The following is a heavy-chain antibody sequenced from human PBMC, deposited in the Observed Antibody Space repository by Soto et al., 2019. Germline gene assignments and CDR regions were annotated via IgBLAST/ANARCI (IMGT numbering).Heavy chain of an antibody. CDR3: AKDSDCSGGSCYSWPGY. CDR1: GFTFSSYG. CDR2: ISYDGSNK. D-gene: IGHD2-15*01. Sequence: GGSLRLSCAASGFTFSSYGMHWVRQAPGKGLEWVAVISYDGSNKYYADSVKGRFTISRDNSKNTLYLQMNSLRAEDTAVYYCAKDSDCSGGSCYSWPGYWGQGTLVTVSS. V-gene: IGHV3-30*18. J-gene: IGHJ4*02.